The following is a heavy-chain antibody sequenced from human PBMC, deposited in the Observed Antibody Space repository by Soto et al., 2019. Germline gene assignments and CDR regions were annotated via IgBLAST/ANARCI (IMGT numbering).Heavy chain of an antibody. J-gene: IGHJ4*02. CDR2: VSASGLNT. D-gene: IGHD7-27*01. CDR1: GFTFSTYA. Sequence: EVQLLESGGKLVQPGGSLTLSCAASGFTFSTYAMAWVRQAPGKGLEWVSGVSASGLNTDYADPVKGRFYISRDNSKNTVPMHMNSPRAEDTALYYCAKVRPRRTSGYFFDYRGQGTPVTFSS. V-gene: IGHV3-23*01. CDR3: AKVRPRRTSGYFFDY.